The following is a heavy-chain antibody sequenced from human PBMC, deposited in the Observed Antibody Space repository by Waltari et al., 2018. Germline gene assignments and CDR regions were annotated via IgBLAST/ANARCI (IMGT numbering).Heavy chain of an antibody. CDR3: ARGNVNFVLAFDY. V-gene: IGHV4-61*01. CDR1: AASVNNNSFY. CDR2: IYYSGST. J-gene: IGHJ4*02. D-gene: IGHD3-3*01. Sequence: QVHLQESGPGLMKPSETLSLTCTVSAASVNNNSFYWSWIRQPPGKGLEWIGYIYYSGSTKSNPSLKSRVTLSMDTAKNQFSLELRSVTPADTALYYCARGNVNFVLAFDYWGRGNLVTVSP.